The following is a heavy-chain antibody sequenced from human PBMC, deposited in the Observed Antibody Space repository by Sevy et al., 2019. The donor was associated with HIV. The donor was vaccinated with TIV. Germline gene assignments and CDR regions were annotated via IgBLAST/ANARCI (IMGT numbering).Heavy chain of an antibody. Sequence: GGSLRLSCTASGFTFSSSGMHWVRQAPGEGPEWVAVIWYDGSNKYYGDSVKGRFTISRDNSKNTLYLQMNSLRAEDTAVYYCAKDCSGGSCYFDYWGQGTLVTVSS. CDR1: GFTFSSSG. J-gene: IGHJ4*02. CDR3: AKDCSGGSCYFDY. CDR2: IWYDGSNK. V-gene: IGHV3-33*06. D-gene: IGHD2-15*01.